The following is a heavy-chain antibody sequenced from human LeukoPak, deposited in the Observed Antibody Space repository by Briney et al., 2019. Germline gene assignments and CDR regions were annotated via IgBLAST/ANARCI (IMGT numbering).Heavy chain of an antibody. CDR2: SYSSGSA. V-gene: IGHV4-59*03. CDR1: GDSIDNYQ. D-gene: IGHD2-2*01. Sequence: PSETLSLTCTVSGDSIDNYQWGWIRQPPGKGLEWIGYSYSSGSANYNPSLKSRVSISVDTSKKQFSLKMTSVTAADTAIYYCATRVPAARFDYWGQGTLVSVSS. CDR3: ATRVPAARFDY. J-gene: IGHJ4*02.